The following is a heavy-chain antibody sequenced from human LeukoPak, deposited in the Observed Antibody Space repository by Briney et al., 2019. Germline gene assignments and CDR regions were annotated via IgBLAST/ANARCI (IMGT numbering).Heavy chain of an antibody. CDR2: IWDDGSKK. D-gene: IGHD3-16*01. J-gene: IGHJ4*02. CDR3: ARDLGRGNTPFDY. CDR1: GFTFSSYW. V-gene: IGHV3-33*08. Sequence: GGSLRLSCAASGFTFSSYWMSWVRQAPVKGLEWVAVIWDDGSKKYYADSVKGRFTISRDNSKNTVYLQMNSLRAEDTALYYCARDLGRGNTPFDYWGQGTLVTVSS.